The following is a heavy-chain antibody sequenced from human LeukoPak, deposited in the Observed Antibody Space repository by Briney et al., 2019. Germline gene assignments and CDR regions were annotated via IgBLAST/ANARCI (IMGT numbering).Heavy chain of an antibody. CDR1: GFTFSNYS. D-gene: IGHD3-10*01. V-gene: IGHV3-21*01. J-gene: IGHJ6*02. CDR3: ARDSRLRGSGSYNYYYGMDV. Sequence: GGSLRLSCAASGFTFSNYSLNWVRQAPGKGLEWVSSISSSSSYIYYADSVKGRFTISRDNAKKSVYLQMNSLRAEDTSVYYCARDSRLRGSGSYNYYYGMDVWGRGTTVTVSS. CDR2: ISSSSSYI.